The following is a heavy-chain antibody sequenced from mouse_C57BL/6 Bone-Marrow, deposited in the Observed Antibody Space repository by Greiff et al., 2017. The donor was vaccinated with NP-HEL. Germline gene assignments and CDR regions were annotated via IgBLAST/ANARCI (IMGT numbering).Heavy chain of an antibody. V-gene: IGHV5-12*01. CDR1: GFTFSDYY. CDR2: ISNGGGST. CDR3: ARQGAQFITTVVAPYAMDY. J-gene: IGHJ4*01. D-gene: IGHD1-1*01. Sequence: EVKVEESGGGLVQPGGSLKLSCAASGFTFSDYYMYWVRQTPEKRLEWVAYISNGGGSTYYPDTVKGRFTISRDNAKNTLYLQMSRLKSEDTAMYYCARQGAQFITTVVAPYAMDYWGQGTSVTVSS.